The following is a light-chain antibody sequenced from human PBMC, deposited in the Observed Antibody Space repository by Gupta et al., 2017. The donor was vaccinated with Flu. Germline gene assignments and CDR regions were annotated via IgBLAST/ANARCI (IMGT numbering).Light chain of an antibody. Sequence: SCRTSQDLKKSNGDNQLDWYMQRPGQFPQLLSYLGSNRASGVPDRVSGSGSGTDFTLKDSRVGPEEVRVYYCMQGKQTPLRFGQGTQVKIK. V-gene: IGKV2-28*01. J-gene: IGKJ1*01. CDR3: MQGKQTPLR. CDR2: LGS. CDR1: QDLKKSNGDNQ.